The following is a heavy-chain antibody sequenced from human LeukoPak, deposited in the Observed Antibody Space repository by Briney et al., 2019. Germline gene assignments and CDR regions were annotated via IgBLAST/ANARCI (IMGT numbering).Heavy chain of an antibody. CDR3: ARDPGAWLVLQYYFDF. D-gene: IGHD6-19*01. Sequence: GGSLRLSCAASGFTFSSYSMNWVRQAPGKGLEWVSSISSSSSYIYYADSVKGRFTISRDNAKNSLYLQMNSLRAEDTAVYSCARDPGAWLVLQYYFDFWGQGTLVTVSS. J-gene: IGHJ4*02. CDR1: GFTFSSYS. CDR2: ISSSSSYI. V-gene: IGHV3-21*01.